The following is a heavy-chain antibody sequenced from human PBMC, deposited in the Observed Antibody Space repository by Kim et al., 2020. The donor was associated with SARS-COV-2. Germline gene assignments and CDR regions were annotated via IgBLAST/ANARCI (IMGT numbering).Heavy chain of an antibody. D-gene: IGHD1-26*01. J-gene: IGHJ6*02. Sequence: GGSLRLSCAASGFTLSSYWMHWVRQAPGKGLVWVSHVNSDGSSTSYADSVKGRFTISRDNAKNTLYLQMNSLRAEDTAVYYCARELYSGSYSYYYYYGMDVWGQGTTVTVSS. CDR1: GFTLSSYW. CDR3: ARELYSGSYSYYYYYGMDV. CDR2: VNSDGSST. V-gene: IGHV3-74*01.